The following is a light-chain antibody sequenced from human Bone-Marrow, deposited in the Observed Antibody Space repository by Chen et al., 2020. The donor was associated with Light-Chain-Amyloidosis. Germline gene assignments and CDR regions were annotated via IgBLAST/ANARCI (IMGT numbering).Light chain of an antibody. J-gene: IGLJ2*01. Sequence: SYELTQPPSVSMSPGPTARITCSGDDLPTKYAYWYQQKPGQAPVLVIHRDTERPSGISERFSGSSSGTTATLTISGVQAEDEADNHCQSADSSGTYEVIFGGGTKLTVL. CDR2: RDT. V-gene: IGLV3-25*03. CDR3: QSADSSGTYEVI. CDR1: DLPTKY.